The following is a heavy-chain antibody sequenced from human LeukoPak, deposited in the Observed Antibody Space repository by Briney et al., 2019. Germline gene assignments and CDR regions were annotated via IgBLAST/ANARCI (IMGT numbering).Heavy chain of an antibody. J-gene: IGHJ3*02. CDR2: INSDGSWT. CDR1: GNYW. CDR3: ARAHPDYDFWSGYYWGENPSAFDI. Sequence: GGSLRLSCAASGNYWMHWVRQAPGKGLVWVSHINSDGSWTSYADSVKGRFTISKDNAKNSLYLQMNSLRAEDTAVYYCARAHPDYDFWSGYYWGENPSAFDIWGQGTMVTVSS. D-gene: IGHD3-3*01. V-gene: IGHV3-74*01.